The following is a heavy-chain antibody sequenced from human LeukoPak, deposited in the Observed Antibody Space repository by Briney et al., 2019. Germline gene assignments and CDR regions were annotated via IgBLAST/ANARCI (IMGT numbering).Heavy chain of an antibody. V-gene: IGHV1-2*02. D-gene: IGHD4-17*01. Sequence: ASVKVSCKASGYTFTGYYMHWVRQAPGQGLEWMGGINPNSGGTNYAQKFQVRVTMTSDTSISTTYMELSRLRSDDTAVYYCASPEGGGTVTTNAFDIWGQGTMVTVSS. CDR3: ASPEGGGTVTTNAFDI. CDR1: GYTFTGYY. J-gene: IGHJ3*02. CDR2: INPNSGGT.